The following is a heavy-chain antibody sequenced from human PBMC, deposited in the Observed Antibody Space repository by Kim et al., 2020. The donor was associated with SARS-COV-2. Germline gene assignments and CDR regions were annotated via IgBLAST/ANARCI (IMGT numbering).Heavy chain of an antibody. CDR1: GGSISSGSYY. CDR2: IYTSGST. Sequence: SETLSLTCTVSGGSISSGSYYWSWIRQPAGKGLEWIGRIYTSGSTNYNPSLKSRGTISVDTSKNQFSLKLSSVTAADTAVYYCARGLSGSYTDYWGQGTLVTVSS. J-gene: IGHJ4*02. V-gene: IGHV4-61*02. CDR3: ARGLSGSYTDY. D-gene: IGHD1-26*01.